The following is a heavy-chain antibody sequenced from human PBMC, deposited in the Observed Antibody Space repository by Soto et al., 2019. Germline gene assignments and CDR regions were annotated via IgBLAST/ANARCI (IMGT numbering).Heavy chain of an antibody. Sequence: EVQLVESGGGLVQPGGSLKLSCAASGFSFSGSAMHWVRQASGKGLEWVGRIRSKANSYATAYAASVQGRFTISRDDSKNTGYLQMNSLKTEDTAVYYCTANAYTLNVDYWGQGILVTVSS. J-gene: IGHJ4*02. CDR2: IRSKANSYAT. D-gene: IGHD3-16*01. V-gene: IGHV3-73*01. CDR1: GFSFSGSA. CDR3: TANAYTLNVDY.